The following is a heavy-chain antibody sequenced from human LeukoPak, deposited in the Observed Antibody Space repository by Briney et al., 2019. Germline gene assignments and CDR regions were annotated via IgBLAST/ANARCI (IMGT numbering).Heavy chain of an antibody. CDR1: GFTFSSDA. Sequence: GGSLRPSCADSGFTFSSDAMTWVRHSPGKGLEWVSSISGYGDNKYYADSVKGRFIISRDNARNTLYLQMNSLGVEDTAIYFCGKGPEAKYESGWYPHYFEYRGQGTLVTVS. D-gene: IGHD6-19*01. CDR2: ISGYGDNK. J-gene: IGHJ4*02. CDR3: GKGPEAKYESGWYPHYFEY. V-gene: IGHV3-23*01.